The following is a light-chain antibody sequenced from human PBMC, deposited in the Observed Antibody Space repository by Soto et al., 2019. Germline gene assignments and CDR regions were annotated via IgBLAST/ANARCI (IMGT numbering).Light chain of an antibody. CDR3: SSYTSSSTLV. CDR2: DVS. J-gene: IGLJ2*01. CDR1: SSDVGVYNY. V-gene: IGLV2-14*01. Sequence: QSVLTQPASVSGSPGQSITISCTGTSSDVGVYNYVSWYQQHPGKAPKLMIYDVSNRPSGVSNRVSGSKSGNTASLTISGSQAEDEADYYCSSYTSSSTLVFGGGTEVTVL.